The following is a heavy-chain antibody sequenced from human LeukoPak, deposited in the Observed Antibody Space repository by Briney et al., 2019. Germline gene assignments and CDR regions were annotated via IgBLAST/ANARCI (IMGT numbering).Heavy chain of an antibody. V-gene: IGHV4-34*01. CDR2: ISHSGIT. J-gene: IGHJ4*02. D-gene: IGHD6-13*01. Sequence: SETLSLTCAVYGGSFSGYYWSWIRQSPGKGLEWIGEISHSGITNHNPSLKSRVTISVDTSKNQFSLNLRSVTAADTAVYYCARGRGAEAGTGYWGRGTLVTVSS. CDR3: ARGRGAEAGTGY. CDR1: GGSFSGYY.